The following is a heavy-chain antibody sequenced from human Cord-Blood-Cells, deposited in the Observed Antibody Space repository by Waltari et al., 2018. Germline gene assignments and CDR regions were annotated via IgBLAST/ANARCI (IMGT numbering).Heavy chain of an antibody. CDR3: ARFEWLRLGVFDY. J-gene: IGHJ4*02. Sequence: QVQLQESGPGLVKPSETLSLTCTVSGGSISSHYWSWIRQPPGKGLEWIGYIHYSGSTNYNPSLKSRVTISVDTSKNQFSLKLSSVTAADTAVYYCARFEWLRLGVFDYWGQGTLVTVSS. V-gene: IGHV4-59*11. CDR1: GGSISSHY. D-gene: IGHD5-12*01. CDR2: IHYSGST.